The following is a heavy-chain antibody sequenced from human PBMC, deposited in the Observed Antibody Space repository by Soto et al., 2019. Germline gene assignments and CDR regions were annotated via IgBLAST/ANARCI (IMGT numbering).Heavy chain of an antibody. CDR3: ARISGDPPYFDY. D-gene: IGHD4-17*01. J-gene: IGHJ4*02. CDR2: IDWDDDK. Sequence: SGPTLVNPTQTLTLTCTFSGFSLSTSGMCVSWIRQPPGKALEWLARIDWDDDKYYSTSLKTRLTISKDTSKNQVVLTMTNMDPVDTATYYCARISGDPPYFDYWGQGTLVTVSS. V-gene: IGHV2-70*11. CDR1: GFSLSTSGMC.